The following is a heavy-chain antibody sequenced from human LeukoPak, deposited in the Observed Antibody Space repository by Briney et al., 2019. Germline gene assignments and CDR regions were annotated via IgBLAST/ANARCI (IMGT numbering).Heavy chain of an antibody. V-gene: IGHV1-18*01. CDR1: GYTFTSYG. CDR3: ARVLNYYGSGRPDY. D-gene: IGHD3-10*01. Sequence: ASVKVSCKASGYTFTSYGISWVRQAPGQGLEWMGWISAYNGNTNYAQKLQGRVTMTTDTSTSTAYMELRSLRSDDTAVYYCARVLNYYGSGRPDYWGQGTLVTVSS. CDR2: ISAYNGNT. J-gene: IGHJ4*02.